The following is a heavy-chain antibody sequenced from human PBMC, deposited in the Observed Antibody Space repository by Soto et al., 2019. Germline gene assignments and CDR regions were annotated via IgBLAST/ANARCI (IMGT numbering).Heavy chain of an antibody. CDR1: SVSISNYK. CDR2: IDNSGGT. J-gene: IGHJ5*02. Sequence: SETLSLTCSVSSVSISNYKWSWIRQTPGKGLEWIGYIDNSGGTSYNPSLRSRVTMSVGTSPKQFSLRLTSVTAADTAVYYCASQAPPYCISTRCYDWFDPWGQGTLVTVSS. D-gene: IGHD2-2*01. V-gene: IGHV4-59*12. CDR3: ASQAPPYCISTRCYDWFDP.